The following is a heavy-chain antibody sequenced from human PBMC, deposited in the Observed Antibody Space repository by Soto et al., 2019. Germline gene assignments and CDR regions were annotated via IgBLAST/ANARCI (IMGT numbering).Heavy chain of an antibody. CDR1: GCSISSGGYS. V-gene: IGHV4-30-2*01. D-gene: IGHD1-26*01. CDR3: ARHLRGSYSYDNWFDP. J-gene: IGHJ5*02. Sequence: PSETLSLTCAVSGCSISSGGYSWSWIRQPPGKGLEWIGYIYHSGSTYYNPSLKSRVTISVDRSKNQFSLKLSSVTAADTAVYYCARHLRGSYSYDNWFDPWGQGTLVTVSS. CDR2: IYHSGST.